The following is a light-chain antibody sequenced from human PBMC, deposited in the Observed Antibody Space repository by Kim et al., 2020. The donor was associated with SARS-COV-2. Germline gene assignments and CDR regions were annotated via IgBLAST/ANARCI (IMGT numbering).Light chain of an antibody. CDR1: KLGDKY. Sequence: VTPGRPAGITSSGNKLGDKYSGWYQQKPGQSPVLVIYQDSKRPSGTPERFSGSNSGNTATLTISGTQAMDEADYYCQAWDSSSHVFGTGTKVTVL. CDR3: QAWDSSSHV. J-gene: IGLJ1*01. V-gene: IGLV3-1*01. CDR2: QDS.